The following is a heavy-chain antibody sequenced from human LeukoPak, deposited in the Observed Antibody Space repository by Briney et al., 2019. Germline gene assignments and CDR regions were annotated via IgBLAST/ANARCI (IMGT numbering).Heavy chain of an antibody. J-gene: IGHJ4*02. Sequence: ASVTVSCTASGYTFTSYGISWVRQAPGQGLEWMGWISAYNGNTNYAQKLQGRVTMTTDTSTSTAYMELRSLRSDDTAVYYCARTIEWSGSAGKLNYWGQGTLVTVSS. CDR1: GYTFTSYG. V-gene: IGHV1-18*01. CDR3: ARTIEWSGSAGKLNY. D-gene: IGHD1-26*01. CDR2: ISAYNGNT.